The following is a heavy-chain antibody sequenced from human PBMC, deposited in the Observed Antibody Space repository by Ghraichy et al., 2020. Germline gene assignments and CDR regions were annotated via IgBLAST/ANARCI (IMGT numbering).Heavy chain of an antibody. CDR2: IYYSGST. CDR1: GGSISSGDYY. CDR3: ARIYYDFWSGYEE. V-gene: IGHV4-30-4*01. Sequence: SETLSLTCTVSGGSISSGDYYWSWIRHPPGKGLEWIGYIYYSGSTYYNPSLKSRVTISVDTSKNQFSLKLSSVTAADTAVYYCARIYYDFWSGYEEWGQGTLVTVSS. D-gene: IGHD3-3*01. J-gene: IGHJ4*02.